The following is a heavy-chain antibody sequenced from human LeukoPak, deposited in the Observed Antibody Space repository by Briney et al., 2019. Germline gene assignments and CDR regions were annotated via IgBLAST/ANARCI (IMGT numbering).Heavy chain of an antibody. J-gene: IGHJ1*01. D-gene: IGHD3-22*01. Sequence: GSLRLSCAASGFTFSSYWMSWIRQPPGKGLEWIGYIFYSGSTNYNPSLKSRVTISVYTSKNQFSLKLSSVTAADTAVYYCARLKYYYDASGYRAEYFQHWGQGTLVTVSS. V-gene: IGHV4-59*01. CDR1: GFTFSSYW. CDR3: ARLKYYYDASGYRAEYFQH. CDR2: IFYSGST.